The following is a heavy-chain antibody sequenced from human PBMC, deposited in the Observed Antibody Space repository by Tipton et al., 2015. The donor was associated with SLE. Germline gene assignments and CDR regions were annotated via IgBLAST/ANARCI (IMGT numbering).Heavy chain of an antibody. J-gene: IGHJ6*03. CDR1: GGSISSSSYY. Sequence: LRLTCTVSGGSISSSSYYWGWIRQPPGKGLEWIGYIYYSGSTNYNPSLKSRVTISVDTSKNQFSLKLSSVTAADTAVYYCARRGQQLTTSYYYYYYMDVWGKGTTVTVSS. CDR3: ARRGQQLTTSYYYYYYMDV. D-gene: IGHD6-13*01. CDR2: IYYSGST. V-gene: IGHV4-61*05.